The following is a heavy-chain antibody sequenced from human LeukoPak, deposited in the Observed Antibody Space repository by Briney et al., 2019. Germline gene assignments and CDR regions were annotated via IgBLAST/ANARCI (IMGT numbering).Heavy chain of an antibody. D-gene: IGHD2-8*01. CDR3: AREQMIYNAFDI. J-gene: IGHJ3*02. CDR2: ISSSGSTI. CDR1: GFTFSDYY. V-gene: IGHV3-11*01. Sequence: PGGSLRLSCAASGFTFSDYYMSWIRQAPGKGLEWVSYISSSGSTIYYADSVKGRFTISRDNAKNSLYLQMNSLRAKDTAVYYCAREQMIYNAFDIWGQGTMVTVSS.